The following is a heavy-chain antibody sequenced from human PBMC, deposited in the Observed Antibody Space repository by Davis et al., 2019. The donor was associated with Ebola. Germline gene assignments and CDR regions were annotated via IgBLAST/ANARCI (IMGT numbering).Heavy chain of an antibody. D-gene: IGHD3-10*01. V-gene: IGHV1-69*10. CDR2: IVPMFGVA. CDR1: GGTFTNYA. J-gene: IGHJ5*02. Sequence: SVKVSCKASGGTFTNYAVNWVRQTPGQGLEWMGGIVPMFGVANYAQKFQGRVTMTRNTSISTAYMELSSLRSEDTAVYYCARGLLWFGELSTLDPWGQGTLVTVSS. CDR3: ARGLLWFGELSTLDP.